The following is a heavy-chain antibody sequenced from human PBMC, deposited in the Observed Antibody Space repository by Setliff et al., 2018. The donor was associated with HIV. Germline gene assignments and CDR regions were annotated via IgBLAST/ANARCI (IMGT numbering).Heavy chain of an antibody. CDR1: GFTDSNNY. CDR3: ARDSGPYHDYVWGTYRPIYFQH. J-gene: IGHJ1*01. CDR2: LYSVGST. V-gene: IGHV3-66*01. Sequence: GGSLRLSCAASGFTDSNNYMGWVRQVPGKGLEWVSVLYSVGSTYYADSVKGRFTISRDNSKNSLYLQMNSLRAEDTAVYYCARDSGPYHDYVWGTYRPIYFQHWGQGTLVTVSS. D-gene: IGHD3-16*02.